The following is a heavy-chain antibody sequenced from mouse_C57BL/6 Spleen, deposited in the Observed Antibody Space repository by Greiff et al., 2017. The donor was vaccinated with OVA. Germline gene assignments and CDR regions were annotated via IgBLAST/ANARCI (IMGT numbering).Heavy chain of an antibody. CDR1: GFTFSSYA. D-gene: IGHD2-2*01. V-gene: IGHV5-4*01. J-gene: IGHJ2*01. CDR2: ISDGGSYT. CDR3: ARDMVTTGGDYFDY. Sequence: EVHLVESGGGLVKPGGSLKLSCAASGFTFSSYAMSWVRQTPEKRLEWVATISDGGSYTYYPDNVKGRFTISRDNAKNNLYLQMSHLKSEDTAMDYCARDMVTTGGDYFDYWGQGTTLTVSS.